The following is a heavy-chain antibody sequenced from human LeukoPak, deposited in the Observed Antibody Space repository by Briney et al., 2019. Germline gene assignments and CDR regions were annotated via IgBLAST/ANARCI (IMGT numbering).Heavy chain of an antibody. Sequence: GGSLRLSCAASEVTVTSNYMSWVRQGPGKGLQWVSVIYPGGDIYYSDSVKGRFIISRDNAKNSLYLHMNSLRAEDTAVYYCARHVVAVGFDYWGQGTLVTVSS. J-gene: IGHJ4*02. CDR3: ARHVVAVGFDY. V-gene: IGHV3-66*04. D-gene: IGHD3-22*01. CDR1: EVTVTSNY. CDR2: IYPGGDI.